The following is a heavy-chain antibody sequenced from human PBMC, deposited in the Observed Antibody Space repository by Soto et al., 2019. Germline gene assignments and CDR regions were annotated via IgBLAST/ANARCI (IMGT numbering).Heavy chain of an antibody. CDR3: ARALSGYYGFDY. V-gene: IGHV3-74*01. CDR1: GFTFSSYW. J-gene: IGHJ4*02. CDR2: IKGAGTNT. Sequence: EVQLVESGGGLVQFGGSLRLSCAASGFTFSSYWMHWVRQVPGKGLVWVSRIKGAGTNTGYADSVKGRFTISRDNVKNTLDLQMNSLRAEDTAVYYCARALSGYYGFDYWGQGTLVTVSS. D-gene: IGHD5-12*01.